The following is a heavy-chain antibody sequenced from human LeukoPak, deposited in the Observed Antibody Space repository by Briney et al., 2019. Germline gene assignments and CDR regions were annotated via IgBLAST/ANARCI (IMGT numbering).Heavy chain of an antibody. J-gene: IGHJ5*02. CDR1: GFTFSSYS. CDR3: ARDLRRELLEYHWFDP. D-gene: IGHD1-26*01. Sequence: PGGSLRLSCAASGFTFSSYSMNWVRQAPGKGLEWVSYISSSSSTIYYADSVKGRFTISRDNAKNSLDLQMNSLRDEDPAVYYCARDLRRELLEYHWFDPWGQGPLVPVSS. V-gene: IGHV3-48*02. CDR2: ISSSSSTI.